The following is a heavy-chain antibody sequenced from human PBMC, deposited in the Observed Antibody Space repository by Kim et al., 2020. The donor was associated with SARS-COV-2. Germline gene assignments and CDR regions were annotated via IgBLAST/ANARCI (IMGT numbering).Heavy chain of an antibody. V-gene: IGHV3-15*01. CDR1: GFTFSDAW. CDR2: IISKAAGGTT. J-gene: IGHJ4*02. CDR3: VADVPSPLSQTDH. Sequence: GGSLRLSCVGSGFTFSDAWMSWVRQAPGKGLEWIGRIISKAAGGTTEYAAPVQGRFTISRDDSKNTVYLQMNSLKTDDTSVYYCVADVPSPLSQTDHWGRGTLVTASS.